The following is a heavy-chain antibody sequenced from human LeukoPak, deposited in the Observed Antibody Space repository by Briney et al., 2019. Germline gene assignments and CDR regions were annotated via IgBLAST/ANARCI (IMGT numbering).Heavy chain of an antibody. CDR1: GDSISSCNHY. CDR3: ATLGDAYNLLLDY. D-gene: IGHD5-24*01. Sequence: SETLSLTCTVSGDSISSCNHYWAWIRQPPGKGLEWIGSIYYSGSTYYNPSLRSRLTMSVDTSKNQFSLRLTSVTAADTAVYYCATLGDAYNLLLDYWGQGTLVTVSS. J-gene: IGHJ4*02. CDR2: IYYSGST. V-gene: IGHV4-39*01.